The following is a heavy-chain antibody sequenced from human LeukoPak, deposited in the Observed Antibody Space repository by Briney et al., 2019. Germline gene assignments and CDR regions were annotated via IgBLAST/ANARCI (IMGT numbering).Heavy chain of an antibody. D-gene: IGHD6-19*01. CDR2: ISGSGDNT. Sequence: GGSLRLSCAASGFTFSSYWMSWVRQAPGKGLEWVSSISGSGDNTYYTDSVKGRFTISRDNSGKTLYLQMSSLGAEDTAVYYCAKDHGVAVAGMYYWGQGTLVTVSS. CDR3: AKDHGVAVAGMYY. V-gene: IGHV3-23*01. J-gene: IGHJ4*02. CDR1: GFTFSSYW.